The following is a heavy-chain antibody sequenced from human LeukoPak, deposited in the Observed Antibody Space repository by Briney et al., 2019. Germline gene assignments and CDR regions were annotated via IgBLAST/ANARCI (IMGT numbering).Heavy chain of an antibody. V-gene: IGHV3-48*04. CDR3: ARFLGSSSG. Sequence: GGSLRLSCAASGFTFSSYSMNWVRQAPGKGLEWVSYISSSSSTIYYADSVKGRFTISGDNAKNSLYLQMNSLRAEDTAVYYCARFLGSSSGWGLGTLVTVSS. CDR2: ISSSSSTI. CDR1: GFTFSSYS. D-gene: IGHD6-19*01. J-gene: IGHJ4*02.